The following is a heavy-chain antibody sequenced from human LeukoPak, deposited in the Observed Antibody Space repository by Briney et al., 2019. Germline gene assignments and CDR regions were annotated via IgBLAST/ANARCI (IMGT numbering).Heavy chain of an antibody. CDR3: ARDSKSWELQNY. D-gene: IGHD1-26*01. V-gene: IGHV3-33*08. Sequence: GGSLRLSCAASGFTLSSYSMNWVRQAPGKGLEWVAVILSDGSKEFYTDSVKGRFTISRGNAKNSLYLQMNSLRAEDTAVYYCARDSKSWELQNYWGQGTLVTVSS. CDR2: ILSDGSKE. CDR1: GFTLSSYS. J-gene: IGHJ4*02.